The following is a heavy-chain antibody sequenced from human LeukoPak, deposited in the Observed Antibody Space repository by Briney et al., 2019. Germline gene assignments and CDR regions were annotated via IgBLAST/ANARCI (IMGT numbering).Heavy chain of an antibody. CDR2: IRYDGNNK. V-gene: IGHV3-30*02. D-gene: IGHD3-10*01. J-gene: IGHJ4*02. CDR3: ARDSGEFDY. Sequence: GGSLRLSCAASGFTFSDYSMHWVRQAPGKGLNWVAFIRYDGNNKYYADSVKGRFTISRDNSKNTLYLRMNSLRAEDTAVYYCARDSGEFDYWGQGTLVTVSS. CDR1: GFTFSDYS.